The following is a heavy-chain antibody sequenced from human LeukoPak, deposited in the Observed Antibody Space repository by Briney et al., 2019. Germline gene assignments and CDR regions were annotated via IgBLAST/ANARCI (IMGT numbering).Heavy chain of an antibody. D-gene: IGHD2-15*01. CDR1: GFTFSSYW. Sequence: GGSLRLSCAASGFTFSSYWMHWVRQAPGKGLVWVSATSGSGGSTNYADSVKGRFTISRDNSKNTLYPQMNSLRAEDTAVYYCAKDYCSGGSCYSSNYWGQGTLVTVSS. J-gene: IGHJ4*02. CDR3: AKDYCSGGSCYSSNY. CDR2: TSGSGGST. V-gene: IGHV3-23*01.